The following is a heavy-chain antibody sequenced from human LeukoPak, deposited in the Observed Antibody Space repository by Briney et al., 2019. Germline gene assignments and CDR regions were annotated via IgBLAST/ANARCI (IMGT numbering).Heavy chain of an antibody. CDR3: ARLGTSSRGSDY. CDR1: GGSFSSYY. V-gene: IGHV4-39*01. J-gene: IGHJ4*02. D-gene: IGHD6-13*01. Sequence: SETLSLTCAVYGGSFSSYYWGWIRQPPGKGLEWIGSIYYSGSTYYNPSLKSRVTISVDTSKNQFSLKLSSVTAADTAVYYCARLGTSSRGSDYWGQGTLVTVSS. CDR2: IYYSGST.